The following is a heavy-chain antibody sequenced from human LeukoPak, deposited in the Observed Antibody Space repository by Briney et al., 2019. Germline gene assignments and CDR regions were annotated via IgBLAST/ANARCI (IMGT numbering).Heavy chain of an antibody. V-gene: IGHV1-69*05. D-gene: IGHD6-13*01. CDR3: ARDGVGAAGYYGMDV. CDR1: GGTFSSYA. J-gene: IGHJ6*02. CDR2: IIPIFGTA. Sequence: ASVKVSCTASGGTFSSYAISWVRQAPGQGLEWMGGIIPIFGTANYAQKLQGRVTMTTDTSTSTAYMELRSLRSDDTAVYYCARDGVGAAGYYGMDVWGQGTTVTVSS.